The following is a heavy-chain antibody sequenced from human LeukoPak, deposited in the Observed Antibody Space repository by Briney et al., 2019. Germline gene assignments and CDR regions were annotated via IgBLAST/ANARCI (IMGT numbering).Heavy chain of an antibody. J-gene: IGHJ5*02. CDR1: GYTFTGYY. Sequence: ASVKVSCKASGYTFTGYYMHWVRPAPGQGLEWMGWINPNSGGTNYAQKFQGRVTMTRDTSISTAYMELSRLRSDDTAVYYCARVAVGIAVGSGNWFDPWGQGTLVTVSS. CDR3: ARVAVGIAVGSGNWFDP. CDR2: INPNSGGT. V-gene: IGHV1-2*02. D-gene: IGHD6-19*01.